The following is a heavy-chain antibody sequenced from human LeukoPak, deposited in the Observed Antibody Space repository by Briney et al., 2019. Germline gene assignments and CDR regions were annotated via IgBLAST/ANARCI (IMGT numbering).Heavy chain of an antibody. CDR3: ARRLVMDHTYEYFDL. J-gene: IGHJ2*01. CDR1: GGSISSSSYY. CDR2: IYSGGST. V-gene: IGHV3-53*04. Sequence: ETLSPTCTVSGGSISSSSYYWGWIRQPPGKGLEWVSVIYSGGSTYYADSVKGRFTISRHNSKNTLYLQMNSLRAEDTAVYYCARRLVMDHTYEYFDLWGRGTLVTVSS. D-gene: IGHD1-14*01.